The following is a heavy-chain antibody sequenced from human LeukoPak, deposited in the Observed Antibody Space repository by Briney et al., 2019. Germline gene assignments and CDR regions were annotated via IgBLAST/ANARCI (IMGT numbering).Heavy chain of an antibody. Sequence: SETLSLTCTVSGGSISSYYWSWIRQPPGKGLEWIGYIYYSGSTNYNPSPKSRVTISVDTSKNQFSLKLSSVTAADTAVYYCARDRLGLGIVDYWGQGTLVTVSS. CDR2: IYYSGST. V-gene: IGHV4-59*01. J-gene: IGHJ4*02. D-gene: IGHD7-27*01. CDR3: ARDRLGLGIVDY. CDR1: GGSISSYY.